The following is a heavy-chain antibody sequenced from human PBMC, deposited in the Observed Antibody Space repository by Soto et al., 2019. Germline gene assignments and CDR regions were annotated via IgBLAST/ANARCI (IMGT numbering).Heavy chain of an antibody. CDR3: AGRFIAVAGDIDY. CDR1: GGSISSSSYY. J-gene: IGHJ4*02. D-gene: IGHD6-19*01. Sequence: SETLSLTCTVSGGSISSSSYYWGWIRQPPGKGLEWIGSIYYSGSTYYNPSLKSRVAISVDTSKNQFSLKLSSVTAADTAVYYCAGRFIAVAGDIDYWGQGTLVTVSS. CDR2: IYYSGST. V-gene: IGHV4-39*01.